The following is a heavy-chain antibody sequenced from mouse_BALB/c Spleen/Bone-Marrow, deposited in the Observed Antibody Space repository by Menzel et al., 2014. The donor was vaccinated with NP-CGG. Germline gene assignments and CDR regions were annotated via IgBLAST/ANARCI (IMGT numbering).Heavy chain of an antibody. J-gene: IGHJ4*01. CDR3: ASVYDYGRGYAMDY. Sequence: QVQLQQSGAEVMRPGSSVNISCKASGYAFSNYGMNWVKQRPGQGLEWIGQIYPGDGDTNYNGKFKGRVTLTADKSSSTAYMQLGSLTSEDSAVYFCASVYDYGRGYAMDYWGQRTSVTVSS. D-gene: IGHD2-4*01. V-gene: IGHV1-80*01. CDR2: IYPGDGDT. CDR1: GYAFSNYG.